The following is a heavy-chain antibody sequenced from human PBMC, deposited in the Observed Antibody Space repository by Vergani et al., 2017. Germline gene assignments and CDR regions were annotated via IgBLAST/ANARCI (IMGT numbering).Heavy chain of an antibody. D-gene: IGHD2-15*01. V-gene: IGHV4-59*04. Sequence: QVQLQESGPGLVKPSETLSLTCTVSGGSISSYYWSWIRQPPGKGLEWIGYIYYSGSTYYNPSLKSRVTISVDTSKNQFSLKLSSVTAADMAVYYCARRVVVVAATTFDAFDIWGQGTMVTVSS. CDR3: ARRVVVVAATTFDAFDI. CDR1: GGSISSYY. CDR2: IYYSGST. J-gene: IGHJ3*02.